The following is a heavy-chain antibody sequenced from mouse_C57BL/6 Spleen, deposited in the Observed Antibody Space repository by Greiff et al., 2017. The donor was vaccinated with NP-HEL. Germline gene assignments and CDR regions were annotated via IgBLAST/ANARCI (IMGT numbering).Heavy chain of an antibody. D-gene: IGHD3-2*02. Sequence: VQLQQPGAELVRPGSSVKLSCKASGYTFTSYWMHWVKQRPIQGLEWIGNIDPSDSETHYNQNFKDKATLTVDKSSNTAYIQLSSLTSEASAVYYCARDSSGTYWGQGTLVTVSA. CDR2: IDPSDSET. V-gene: IGHV1-52*01. CDR1: GYTFTSYW. J-gene: IGHJ3*01. CDR3: ARDSSGTY.